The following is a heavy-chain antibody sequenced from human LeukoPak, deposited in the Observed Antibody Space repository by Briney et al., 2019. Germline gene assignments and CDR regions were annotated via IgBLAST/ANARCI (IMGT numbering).Heavy chain of an antibody. CDR2: IYYSGST. V-gene: IGHV4-59*01. D-gene: IGHD2-21*01. J-gene: IGHJ4*02. CDR1: GGSFSGYY. CDR3: ARDGLGWGLPFDY. Sequence: SETLSLTCAVYGGSFSGYYWSWIRQPPGKGLEWIGYIYYSGSTNYNPSLKSRVTISVDTSKNQFSLKLNSVTAADTAVYFCARDGLGWGLPFDYWGLGTLVTVSS.